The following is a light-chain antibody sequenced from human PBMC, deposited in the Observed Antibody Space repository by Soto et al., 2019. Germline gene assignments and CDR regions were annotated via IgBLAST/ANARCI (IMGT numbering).Light chain of an antibody. CDR2: KAS. V-gene: IGKV1-5*03. J-gene: IGKJ4*01. Sequence: DIQMTKSPSTLSASVGDRVTITCRASQSIRSWLAWYQHTPGNAPRLLIYKASSLESGVPSRLSGSGSGTEFTLTISSMQPDDYATYYCQQYDSYCTFGGGTKVDI. CDR1: QSIRSW. CDR3: QQYDSYCT.